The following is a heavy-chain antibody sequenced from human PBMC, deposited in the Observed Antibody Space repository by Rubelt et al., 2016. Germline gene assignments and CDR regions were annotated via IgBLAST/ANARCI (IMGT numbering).Heavy chain of an antibody. J-gene: IGHJ5*02. CDR3: AREAGKGGDNWFDP. D-gene: IGHD3-16*01. Sequence: QVQLVQSGAEVKKPGASVKVSCKASGYTFTSYGISWVRQAPGQGLEWMGWINPNSGGTNYAQRFQGRFNMPRESSSSTAYRELSRLRSDDTAVYYCAREAGKGGDNWFDPWGQGTLVTVSS. CDR2: INPNSGGT. CDR1: GYTFTSYG. V-gene: IGHV1-2*02.